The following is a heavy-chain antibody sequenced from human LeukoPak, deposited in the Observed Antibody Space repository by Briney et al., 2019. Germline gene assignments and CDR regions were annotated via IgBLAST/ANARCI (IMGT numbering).Heavy chain of an antibody. CDR1: GGSISSGGYS. Sequence: SETLSLTCAVSGGSISSGGYSWSWIRQPPGKGLEWIGYIYHSGSTYYNPSLKSRVTISVDRSKNQFSLKLSSVTAADTAVYYCARGPNSSYDWFDYWGQGTLVTVSS. CDR2: IYHSGST. D-gene: IGHD5-12*01. V-gene: IGHV4-30-2*01. J-gene: IGHJ4*02. CDR3: ARGPNSSYDWFDY.